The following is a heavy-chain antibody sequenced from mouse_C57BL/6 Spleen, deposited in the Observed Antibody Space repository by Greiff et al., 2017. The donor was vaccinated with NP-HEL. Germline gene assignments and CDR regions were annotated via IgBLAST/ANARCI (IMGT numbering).Heavy chain of an antibody. Sequence: VQLQQSGPELVKPGASVKISCKASGYAFSSSWMNWVKQRPGKGLEWIGRIYPGDGATNYNGKFKGKATLTADKSSSTAYMQLSSLASEDSAVYFCARSTGFAYWGQGTLVTVSA. J-gene: IGHJ3*01. D-gene: IGHD4-1*02. V-gene: IGHV1-82*01. CDR2: IYPGDGAT. CDR3: ARSTGFAY. CDR1: GYAFSSSW.